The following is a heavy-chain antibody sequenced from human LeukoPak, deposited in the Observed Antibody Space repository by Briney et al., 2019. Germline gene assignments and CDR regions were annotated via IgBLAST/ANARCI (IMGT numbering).Heavy chain of an antibody. D-gene: IGHD3-3*01. V-gene: IGHV3-21*01. Sequence: GGSLRLSCAASGFTFSSYSMNWVRQAPGKGLEWVSSISSSSSYIYYADSVKGRFTISRDNAKNSLYLQINSLRAEDTAVYYCARDKGYDFWSGHPARYYYGMDVWGQGTTVTVSS. CDR1: GFTFSSYS. CDR2: ISSSSSYI. CDR3: ARDKGYDFWSGHPARYYYGMDV. J-gene: IGHJ6*02.